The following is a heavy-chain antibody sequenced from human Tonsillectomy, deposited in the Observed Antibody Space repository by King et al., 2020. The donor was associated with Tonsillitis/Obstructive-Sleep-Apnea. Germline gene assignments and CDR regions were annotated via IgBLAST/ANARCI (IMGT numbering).Heavy chain of an antibody. Sequence: LQLVQSGAEVKRPGASVKLSCKASGYTFTSYAISWVRQAPGQGLEWMGWISAYNGNTNYAQKNQGRVTMTTDTSTSTAYMELRSLRSDDTAVYYCAIDRDVTHLLASWGQGTLVTVSS. CDR3: AIDRDVTHLLAS. V-gene: IGHV1-18*01. CDR2: ISAYNGNT. J-gene: IGHJ4*02. CDR1: GYTFTSYA. D-gene: IGHD1-14*01.